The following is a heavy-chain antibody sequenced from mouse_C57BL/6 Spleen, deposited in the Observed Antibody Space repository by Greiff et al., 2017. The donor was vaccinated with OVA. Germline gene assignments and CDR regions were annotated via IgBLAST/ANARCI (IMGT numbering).Heavy chain of an antibody. CDR1: GYTFTDYY. V-gene: IGHV1-76*01. J-gene: IGHJ4*01. CDR2: IYPGSGNT. Sequence: QVQLQQSGAELVRPGASVKLSCKASGYTFTDYYINWVKQRPGQGLEWIARIYPGSGNTYYNEKLKGKATLTAEKSSSTAYMQLSSLTSEDSAVYFCARGNGNYVYAMDYWGQGTSVTVSS. CDR3: ARGNGNYVYAMDY. D-gene: IGHD2-1*01.